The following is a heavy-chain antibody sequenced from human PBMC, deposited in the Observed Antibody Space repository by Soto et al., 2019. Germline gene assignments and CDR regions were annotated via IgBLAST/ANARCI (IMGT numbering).Heavy chain of an antibody. CDR1: GYTFTSYY. CDR3: ARAPPVPAANYYFDY. J-gene: IGHJ4*02. V-gene: IGHV1-46*01. CDR2: INPSGGST. D-gene: IGHD2-2*01. Sequence: GASVKVSCKASGYTFTSYYMHWVRQAPGQGLEWMGIINPSGGSTSYAQKFQGRVTMTRDTSTSTVYMELSSLRSEDTAVYYCARAPPVPAANYYFDYWGQGTLVTVSS.